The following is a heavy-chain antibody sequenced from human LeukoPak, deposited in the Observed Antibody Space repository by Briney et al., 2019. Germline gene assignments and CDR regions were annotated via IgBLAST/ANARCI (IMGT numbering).Heavy chain of an antibody. D-gene: IGHD6-6*01. CDR3: AKDRGSSTD. Sequence: GGTLRLSCAASGFTFSSYAMSWVRQAQGPGQERVSAMSGSGGSTYYADSVNGQSPISRDNSKNTLYLQMNSLRAEDTAVYYCAKDRGSSTDWGQGKLVTVSS. J-gene: IGHJ4*02. CDR1: GFTFSSYA. V-gene: IGHV3-23*01. CDR2: MSGSGGST.